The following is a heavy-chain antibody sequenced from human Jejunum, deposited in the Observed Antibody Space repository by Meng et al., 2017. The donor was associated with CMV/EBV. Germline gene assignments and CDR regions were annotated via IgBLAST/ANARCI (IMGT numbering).Heavy chain of an antibody. D-gene: IGHD3-10*01. Sequence: HRHWQGSGPGLVKPSETLSLTCSVSGGSISSRSYYWGWIRQPPGKGLEWIGSIYYSGSTYYNPSLKSRVTISVDTSKNQFFLKLSSVTAADTAVYHCLRGSGGSVWGQGTLVTVSS. CDR1: GGSISSRSYY. CDR3: LRGSGGSV. V-gene: IGHV4-39*07. J-gene: IGHJ1*01. CDR2: IYYSGST.